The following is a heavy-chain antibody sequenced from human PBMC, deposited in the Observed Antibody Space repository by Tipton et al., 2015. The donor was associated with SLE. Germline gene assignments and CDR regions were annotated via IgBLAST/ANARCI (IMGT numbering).Heavy chain of an antibody. Sequence: GLVKPSETLSLICGVYGGSVSGYYWTWIRQPPGKGLEWIGDIHDSGGVNHNTSLKSRVTVSVDTSKNQLSLKLSSVTAADTAVYYCARGRVDYIWGSYRPSSFDYWGQGTLVTVSS. D-gene: IGHD3-16*02. J-gene: IGHJ4*02. CDR1: GGSVSGYY. CDR3: ARGRVDYIWGSYRPSSFDY. CDR2: IHDSGGV. V-gene: IGHV4-34*01.